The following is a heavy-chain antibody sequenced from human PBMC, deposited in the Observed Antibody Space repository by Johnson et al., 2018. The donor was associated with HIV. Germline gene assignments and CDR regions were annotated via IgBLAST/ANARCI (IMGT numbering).Heavy chain of an antibody. D-gene: IGHD3-10*01. Sequence: VQLVESGGDLVQPGGSLRLSCAASGITVSSNYMTWVRQAPGKGLEWVSVIYSGGTTYYADSVKGRFISSRDSSKNTLYRQMDRLRAEDTAQYYCARDQTYSFDIWGQGTMVTVSS. CDR2: IYSGGTT. J-gene: IGHJ3*02. CDR1: GITVSSNY. CDR3: ARDQTYSFDI. V-gene: IGHV3-66*01.